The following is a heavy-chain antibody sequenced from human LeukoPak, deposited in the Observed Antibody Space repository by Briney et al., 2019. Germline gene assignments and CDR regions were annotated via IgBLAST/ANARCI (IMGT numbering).Heavy chain of an antibody. J-gene: IGHJ4*02. CDR3: ARDQEGFDY. V-gene: IGHV1-69*05. Sequence: SVKVSCKASGGTFSSYAISWVRQAPGQGLEWMGGIIPIFGTANCAQKFQGRVTVTRDTSTSTVHTELSGLRSEDTAVYYCARDQEGFDYWGQGTLVTVSS. CDR1: GGTFSSYA. CDR2: IIPIFGTA.